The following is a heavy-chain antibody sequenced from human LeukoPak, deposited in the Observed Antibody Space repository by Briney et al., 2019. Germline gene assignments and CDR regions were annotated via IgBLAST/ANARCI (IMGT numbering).Heavy chain of an antibody. CDR1: GVPISTYY. J-gene: IGHJ4*02. D-gene: IGHD1-7*01. CDR2: IYCSGNT. V-gene: IGHV4-59*08. Sequence: SETLSLTCTVSGVPISTYYWSWIRQPPGKGLEWIGCIYCSGNTNNSPSLKSRVTISVDTSKDQFSLSLTSVTAADTAVYYCVRHRTGTTADYWGQGTLVTVS. CDR3: VRHRTGTTADY.